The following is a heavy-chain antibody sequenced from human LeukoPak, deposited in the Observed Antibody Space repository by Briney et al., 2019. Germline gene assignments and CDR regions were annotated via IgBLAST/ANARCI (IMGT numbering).Heavy chain of an antibody. J-gene: IGHJ6*03. CDR2: IIPILGIA. D-gene: IGHD6-13*01. CDR3: ARDSTSSGIAAAWGYYYYMDV. V-gene: IGHV1-69*04. CDR1: GGTFSSYA. Sequence: ASVKVSCKASGGTFSSYAISWVRQAPGQGLEWMGRIIPILGIANYAQKFQGRVTITADKSTSTAYMELSSLRSEDTAVYYCARDSTSSGIAAAWGYYYYMDVWGKGTTVTVSS.